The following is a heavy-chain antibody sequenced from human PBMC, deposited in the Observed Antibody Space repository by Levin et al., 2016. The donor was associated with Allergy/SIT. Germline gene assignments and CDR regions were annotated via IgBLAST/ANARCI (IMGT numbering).Heavy chain of an antibody. CDR2: IIPIFGTA. CDR3: ARPAYCGGDCQNYYYYGMDV. Sequence: WVRQAPGQGLEWMGGIIPIFGTANYAQKFQGRVTITADESTSTAYMELSSLRSEDTAVYYCARPAYCGGDCQNYYYYGMDVWGQGTTVTVSS. V-gene: IGHV1-69*01. D-gene: IGHD2-21*02. J-gene: IGHJ6*02.